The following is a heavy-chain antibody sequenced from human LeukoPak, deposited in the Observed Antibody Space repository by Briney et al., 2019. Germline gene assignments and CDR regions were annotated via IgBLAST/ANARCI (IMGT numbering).Heavy chain of an antibody. Sequence: GGSLRLSCAASGFTFSDYSMSWVRQAPGQGLEWVSSISGGSRHIYYADSLKGRFTISRDDAKNSLYLQMSSLKAEDTAVYYCARGDYYYYGLDVWGQGTTVTVSS. V-gene: IGHV3-21*01. CDR1: GFTFSDYS. J-gene: IGHJ6*02. CDR2: ISGGSRHI. CDR3: ARGDYYYYGLDV.